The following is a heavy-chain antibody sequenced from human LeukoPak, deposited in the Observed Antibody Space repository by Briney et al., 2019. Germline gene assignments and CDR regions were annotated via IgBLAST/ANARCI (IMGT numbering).Heavy chain of an antibody. V-gene: IGHV3-11*01. D-gene: IGHD1-26*01. CDR3: ARGSYSSFVDY. CDR2: ISGGGTI. CDR1: GFTFSDYH. Sequence: GGSLRLSCAASGFTFSDYHMNWIRQAPGKGLEWLSYISGGGTIYERDSVKGRFTISRDNSKNLLYLQMNNLRDEDTAVYYCARGSYSSFVDYWGQGTLVTVSS. J-gene: IGHJ4*02.